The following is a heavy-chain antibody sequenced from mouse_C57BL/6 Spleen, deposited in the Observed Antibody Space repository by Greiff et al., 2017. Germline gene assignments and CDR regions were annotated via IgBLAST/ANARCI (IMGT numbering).Heavy chain of an antibody. CDR2: IDPEDGDT. J-gene: IGHJ2*01. CDR3: TRGGYYEEIVDY. Sequence: VQLQQSGAELVRPGASVKLSCTASGFNIKDYYMHWVKQRPEQGLEWIGRIDPEDGDTEYAPKFQGKATMTADTSSNTAYLQLSSLTSEDTAVYYCTRGGYYEEIVDYWGQGTTLTVSS. V-gene: IGHV14-1*01. CDR1: GFNIKDYY. D-gene: IGHD2-3*01.